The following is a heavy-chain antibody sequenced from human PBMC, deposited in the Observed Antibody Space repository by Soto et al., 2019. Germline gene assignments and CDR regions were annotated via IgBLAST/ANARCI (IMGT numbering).Heavy chain of an antibody. V-gene: IGHV3-13*01. CDR3: ARDRSGNIWFGESVGHSGMDV. D-gene: IGHD3-10*01. CDR2: IGTAGDT. Sequence: QPGGSLRLSCAASGFTFSSYDMHWVRQATGKGLEWVSAIGTAGDTYYPGSVKGRFTISRENAKNSLYLQMNSLRAEDTAVYYCARDRSGNIWFGESVGHSGMDVWGQGTTVTVSS. CDR1: GFTFSSYD. J-gene: IGHJ6*02.